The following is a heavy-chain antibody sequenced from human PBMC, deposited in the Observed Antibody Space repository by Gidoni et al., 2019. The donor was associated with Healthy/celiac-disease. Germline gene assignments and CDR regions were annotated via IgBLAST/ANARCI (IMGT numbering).Heavy chain of an antibody. CDR2: IYSGGST. D-gene: IGHD3-22*01. V-gene: IGHV3-53*01. CDR1: GFTVSSNY. Sequence: EVQLVESGGGLIQPGGSLRLSCAASGFTVSSNYMSWVRQAPGKGLEWVSVIYSGGSTYYADSVKGRFTISRDNSKNTLYLQMNSLRAEDTAVYYCSSSGYYGNDAFDIWGQGTMVTVSS. CDR3: SSSGYYGNDAFDI. J-gene: IGHJ3*02.